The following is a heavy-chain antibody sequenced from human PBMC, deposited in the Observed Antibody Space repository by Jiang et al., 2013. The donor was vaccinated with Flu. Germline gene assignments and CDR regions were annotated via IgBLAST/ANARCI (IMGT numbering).Heavy chain of an antibody. CDR3: ARDLDYDSDYSDAFDI. CDR2: THHTGST. D-gene: IGHD3-22*01. Sequence: GSGLVKPSETLSLTCTISGGSISTYYWSWIRQPPGKGLEWIGYTHHTGSTSYNPSLKSRVTMSQDTSRTQFSLHLTSVTAADTAVYYCARDLDYDSDYSDAFDIWGRGTMVTVSS. J-gene: IGHJ3*02. CDR1: GGSISTYY. V-gene: IGHV4-59*01.